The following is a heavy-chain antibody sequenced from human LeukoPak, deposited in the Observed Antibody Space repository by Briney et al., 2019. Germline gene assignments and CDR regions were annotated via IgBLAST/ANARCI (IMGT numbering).Heavy chain of an antibody. CDR2: INTNTGNP. CDR3: ARAYADCTNGVCYWGQHWGYYYYYMDV. V-gene: IGHV7-4-1*02. Sequence: ASVKVSCKASGYTFTSYAMNWVRQAPGQGLEWMGWINTNTGNPTYAQGFTGRFVFSLDTSVSTAYLQISSLKAEDTAVYYCARAYADCTNGVCYWGQHWGYYYYYMDVWGKGTTVTVSS. J-gene: IGHJ6*03. D-gene: IGHD2-8*01. CDR1: GYTFTSYA.